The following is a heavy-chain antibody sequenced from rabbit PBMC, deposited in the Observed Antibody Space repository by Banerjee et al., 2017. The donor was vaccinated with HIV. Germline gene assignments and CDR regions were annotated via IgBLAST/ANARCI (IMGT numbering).Heavy chain of an antibody. CDR2: IYAGGSGNT. Sequence: QEQLEESGGDLVKPEGSLTLTCTASGFSFSSTYYMCWVRQAPGKGLEWIACIYAGGSGNTYYANWAKGRFTISKTSSTTVTLQMTSLTAADTATYFCASDAGYAGYGYGDWLDLWGQGTLVTVS. V-gene: IGHV1S45*01. CDR3: ASDAGYAGYGYGDWLDL. D-gene: IGHD6-1*01. CDR1: GFSFSSTYY. J-gene: IGHJ5*01.